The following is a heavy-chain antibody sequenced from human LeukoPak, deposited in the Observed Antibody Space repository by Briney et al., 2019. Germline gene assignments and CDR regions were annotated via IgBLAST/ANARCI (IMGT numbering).Heavy chain of an antibody. CDR1: GGSVSSASYY. CDR3: ARRKGYLHY. J-gene: IGHJ4*02. CDR2: INHSGST. Sequence: SETLSLTCTVSGGSVSSASYYWSWIRQPPGKGLEWIGEINHSGSTNYNPSLKSRVTISVDTSKNQFSLKLSSVTAADTAVYYCARRKGYLHYWGQGTLVTVSS. V-gene: IGHV4-39*07.